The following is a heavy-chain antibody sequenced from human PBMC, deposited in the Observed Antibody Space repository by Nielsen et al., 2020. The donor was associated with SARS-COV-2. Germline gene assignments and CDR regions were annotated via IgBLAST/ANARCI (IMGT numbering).Heavy chain of an antibody. Sequence: GESLKISCAGVGFTFSDYYMSWIRQAPGKGLEWVSYISSSSSYTNYADSVKGRFTIPRDNAKNSLYLQMDSLRAEDTAVYYCARASMIVVVITPFDYWGQGTLVTVSS. V-gene: IGHV3-11*05. J-gene: IGHJ4*02. CDR1: GFTFSDYY. D-gene: IGHD3-22*01. CDR2: ISSSSSYT. CDR3: ARASMIVVVITPFDY.